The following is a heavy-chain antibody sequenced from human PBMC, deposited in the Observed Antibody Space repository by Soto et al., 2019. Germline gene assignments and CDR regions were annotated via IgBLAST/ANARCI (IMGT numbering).Heavy chain of an antibody. CDR2: IYYSGST. V-gene: IGHV4-31*03. CDR3: ARVAGSITIFGVVLGWLDP. CDR1: GGSISSGGYY. Sequence: PSETLSLTCTVSGGSISSGGYYWSWIRQHPGKGLEWIGYIYYSGSTYYNPSLKSRVTISVDTSKNQFSLKLSSVTAADTAVYYCARVAGSITIFGVVLGWLDPWGQGTLVTVYS. J-gene: IGHJ5*02. D-gene: IGHD3-3*01.